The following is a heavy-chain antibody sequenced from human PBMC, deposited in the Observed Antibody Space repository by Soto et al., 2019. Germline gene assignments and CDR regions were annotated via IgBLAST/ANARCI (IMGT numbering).Heavy chain of an antibody. V-gene: IGHV3-21*02. J-gene: IGHJ6*03. CDR1: GFTFSAFS. Sequence: EVRLVESGGGLVKPGGSLRLSCAASGFTFSAFSMNWVRQAPGKGLEWLSSINEDSTYIYYADSLRGRSTISRDNGKDSLYLQIEGLRAEDTAVYYCVRDFVRYFRSVYMDVWGDGATVIVS. CDR3: VRDFVRYFRSVYMDV. CDR2: INEDSTYI. D-gene: IGHD3-9*01.